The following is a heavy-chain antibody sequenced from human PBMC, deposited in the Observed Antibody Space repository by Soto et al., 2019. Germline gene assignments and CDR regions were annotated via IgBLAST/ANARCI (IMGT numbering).Heavy chain of an antibody. CDR1: GFTFSSYG. CDR3: ARDTFEHPRYYYYGMDV. D-gene: IGHD3-10*01. Sequence: QVQLVESGGGVVQPGRSPRLSCAASGFTFSSYGMHWVRQAPGKGLEWVAVIWYDGSNKYYADSVKGRFTISRDNSKNTLYLQMNSLRAEDTAVYYCARDTFEHPRYYYYGMDVWGQGTTVTVSS. V-gene: IGHV3-33*01. J-gene: IGHJ6*02. CDR2: IWYDGSNK.